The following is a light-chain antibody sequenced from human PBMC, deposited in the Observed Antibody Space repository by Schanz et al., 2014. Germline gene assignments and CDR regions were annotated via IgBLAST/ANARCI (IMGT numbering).Light chain of an antibody. Sequence: DIQMTQSPSSLSASVGDRVTITCRASQSISSYLNWYQQKPGKAPKLLIYAASSLQSGVPSRFSGSGSGTXFTLTISSLQPEDFATYFCQQSYSTPQTFGPGTKVDIK. CDR2: AAS. CDR3: QQSYSTPQT. CDR1: QSISSY. V-gene: IGKV1-39*01. J-gene: IGKJ3*01.